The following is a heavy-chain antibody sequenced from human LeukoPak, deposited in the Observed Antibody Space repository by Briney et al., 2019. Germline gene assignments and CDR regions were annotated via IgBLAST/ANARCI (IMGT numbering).Heavy chain of an antibody. CDR1: GFTFISYG. V-gene: IGHV3-20*04. D-gene: IGHD4-17*01. J-gene: IGHJ4*02. CDR2: INWNGGST. CDR3: ARAQTYGDSRLLLDY. Sequence: SGGTLRLSCADSGFTFISYGMSWVRQALGEGLEWVSGINWNGGSTGYADSVEGRCTISRDNDKNSKYLQMKSLRVKDTALYYCARAQTYGDSRLLLDYWGQGTLVTVSS.